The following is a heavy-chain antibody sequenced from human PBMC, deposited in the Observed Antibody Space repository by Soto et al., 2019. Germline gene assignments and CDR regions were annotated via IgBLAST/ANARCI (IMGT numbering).Heavy chain of an antibody. D-gene: IGHD6-25*01. J-gene: IGHJ2*01. CDR1: GGTFSSYA. CDR3: AQTLGLAAAGPGRFDL. CDR2: IIPLFGRA. V-gene: IGHV1-69*12. Sequence: QVQLVQSGAEVKKPGSSVKVCCKASGGTFSSYAISWVRQTPGQGLEWMGGIIPLFGRANYAQKFQGRVTITAAASTSTAYMELSSLRSEDTAVYYCAQTLGLAAAGPGRFDLWGRGTLVTVSS.